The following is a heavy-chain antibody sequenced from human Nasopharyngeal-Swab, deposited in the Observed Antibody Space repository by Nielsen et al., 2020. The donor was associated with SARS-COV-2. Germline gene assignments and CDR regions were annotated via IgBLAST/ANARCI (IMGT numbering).Heavy chain of an antibody. CDR3: AKETRCGGDCYYVDY. J-gene: IGHJ4*02. Sequence: GGSLRLSCAASGFTFNSYAMSWVRQAPGKGLEWVPVIYSGGSSTYYADSVKGRFTISRDNSKNTLYLQMNSLRAEDTAIYFCAKETRCGGDCYYVDYWGQGTLVTVSS. CDR2: IYSGGSST. CDR1: GFTFNSYA. V-gene: IGHV3-23*03. D-gene: IGHD2-21*02.